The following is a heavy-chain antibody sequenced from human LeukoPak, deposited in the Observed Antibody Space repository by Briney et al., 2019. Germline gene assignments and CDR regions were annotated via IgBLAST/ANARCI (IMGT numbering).Heavy chain of an antibody. V-gene: IGHV3-30*18. D-gene: IGHD2-2*01. Sequence: GRSLRLSCAASGFTFSSYGMHWVRQAPGKGLEWVAVISYDGSNKYYADSVKGRFTISRDNSKNTLYLQMNSLRAEDTAVYYCAKDTGVVPAAYYYGMDVWGQGTTVTVSS. CDR2: ISYDGSNK. CDR1: GFTFSSYG. J-gene: IGHJ6*02. CDR3: AKDTGVVPAAYYYGMDV.